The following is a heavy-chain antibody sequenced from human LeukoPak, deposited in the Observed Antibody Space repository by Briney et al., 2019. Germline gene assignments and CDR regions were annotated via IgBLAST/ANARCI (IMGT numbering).Heavy chain of an antibody. D-gene: IGHD6-13*01. CDR2: INTDGGWT. CDR3: ARVWSPPYTSSWPDYFDF. Sequence: GGSLRLSCTASGFTFSDYWMHWVRQAPGRGLVWVSRINTDGGWTFYADSVKGRFTISRDNAKNSLYLQMNSLRTEDTAVYYCARVWSPPYTSSWPDYFDFWGQGTLVTVSS. CDR1: GFTFSDYW. J-gene: IGHJ4*02. V-gene: IGHV3-74*01.